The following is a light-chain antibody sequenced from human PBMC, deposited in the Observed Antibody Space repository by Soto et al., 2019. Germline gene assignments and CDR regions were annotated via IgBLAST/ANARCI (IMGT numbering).Light chain of an antibody. J-gene: IGKJ1*01. CDR3: QQYSIWRT. Sequence: EIVMTQSPATLSVSPWERATLSCRASQSVGSGLSWYQQKPGQAPRLLIYGASTRATGIPARFSGSGSGTEFTLTISSLQSEDFAVYYCQQYSIWRTFGQGTKVDI. CDR2: GAS. CDR1: QSVGSG. V-gene: IGKV3-15*01.